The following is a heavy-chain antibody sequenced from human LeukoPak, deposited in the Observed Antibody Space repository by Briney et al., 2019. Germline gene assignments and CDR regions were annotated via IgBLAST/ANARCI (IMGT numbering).Heavy chain of an antibody. D-gene: IGHD3-10*01. V-gene: IGHV4-38-2*02. CDR1: GYSISSGYY. CDR2: ICHSGST. CDR3: ARGGGDHDAFDI. Sequence: PSETLSLTCTVSGYSISSGYYWGWIRQPPGKGLEWIGSICHSGSTYYNPSLKSRVTISVDTSKNQFSLKLSSVTAADTAVYYCARGGGDHDAFDIWGQGTMVTVSS. J-gene: IGHJ3*02.